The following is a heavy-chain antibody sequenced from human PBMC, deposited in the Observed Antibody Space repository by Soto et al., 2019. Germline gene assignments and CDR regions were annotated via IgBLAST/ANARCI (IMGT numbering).Heavy chain of an antibody. V-gene: IGHV4-4*07. D-gene: IGHD1-1*01. CDR1: VASISGFY. CDR3: VRDGTKTLRDWFDP. Sequence: SYTLSLTCSVSVASISGFYWSWSRKSAGKGLEWIGRIYATGTTDYNPSLKSRVMMSVDTSKKQFSPKLRSVTAADTVVYYCVRDGTKTLRDWFDPWGQGISVTVSS. CDR2: IYATGTT. J-gene: IGHJ5*02.